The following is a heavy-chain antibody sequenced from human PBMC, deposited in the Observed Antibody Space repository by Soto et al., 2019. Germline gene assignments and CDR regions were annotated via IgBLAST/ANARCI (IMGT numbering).Heavy chain of an antibody. D-gene: IGHD3-10*01. CDR3: AKGSGRMDV. Sequence: LRLSCAASGFTFSSYDMSWVRQAPGKGLEWVSGIGGSGGSTYYADSVKGRFTISRDNSKNTLYLQMNSLRAEDTAVYYCAKGSGRMDVWGQGTTVTVSS. CDR1: GFTFSSYD. J-gene: IGHJ6*02. CDR2: IGGSGGST. V-gene: IGHV3-23*01.